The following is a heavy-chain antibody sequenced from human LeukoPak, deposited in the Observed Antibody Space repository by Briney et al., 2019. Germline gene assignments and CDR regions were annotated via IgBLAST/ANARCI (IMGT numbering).Heavy chain of an antibody. CDR3: AKDFSYSSGWYFDY. CDR2: ISWNSGSI. CDR1: GFTFDDYA. Sequence: GGSLRLSCAASGFTFDDYAMHWVRQAPGKGPEWVSGISWNSGSIGYADSVKGRFTISRDNAKNSLYLQMNSLRAEDTALYYCAKDFSYSSGWYFDYWGQGTLVTVSS. V-gene: IGHV3-9*01. J-gene: IGHJ4*02. D-gene: IGHD6-19*01.